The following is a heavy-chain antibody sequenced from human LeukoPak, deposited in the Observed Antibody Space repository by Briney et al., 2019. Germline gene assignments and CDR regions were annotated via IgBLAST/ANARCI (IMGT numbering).Heavy chain of an antibody. Sequence: ASVTVSCEASGYTFTGYYMHWVRQAPGQGLEWMGWINPNSGGTNYAQKFQGRVTMTRDTSISTAYMELSRLRSDDTAVYYCARGSVVVPAAPLVTWGQGTLVTVSS. CDR2: INPNSGGT. CDR3: ARGSVVVPAAPLVT. V-gene: IGHV1-2*02. J-gene: IGHJ5*02. CDR1: GYTFTGYY. D-gene: IGHD2-2*01.